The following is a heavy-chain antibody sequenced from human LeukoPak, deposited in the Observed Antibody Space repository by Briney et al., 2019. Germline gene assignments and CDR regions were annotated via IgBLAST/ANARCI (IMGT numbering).Heavy chain of an antibody. J-gene: IGHJ5*02. D-gene: IGHD6-13*01. CDR3: ARAGRGYSSSWYGVENWFDP. Sequence: PSETLSLTCTVSGGSISSYYWSWIRQPPGKGLEWIGYIYYSGSTNYNPSLKSRVTISVDTSKNQFSLKLSSVTAADTAVYYCARAGRGYSSSWYGVENWFDPWGQGTLVTVSS. CDR1: GGSISSYY. CDR2: IYYSGST. V-gene: IGHV4-59*01.